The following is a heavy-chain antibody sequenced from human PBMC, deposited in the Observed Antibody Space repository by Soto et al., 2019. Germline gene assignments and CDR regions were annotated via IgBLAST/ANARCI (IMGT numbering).Heavy chain of an antibody. D-gene: IGHD1-26*01. CDR3: ARPWGQWELPLG. CDR1: GFTVSSNY. CDR2: IYSGGST. V-gene: IGHV3-66*04. Sequence: EVQLVESGGGLVQPGGSLRLSCAASGFTVSSNYMSWVRQAPGKGLEWVSVIYSGGSTYYADSVKARVAISRDNSKNTLYLQMNTLRAEDTAVYYCARPWGQWELPLGGGQGPLVTVSS. J-gene: IGHJ4*02.